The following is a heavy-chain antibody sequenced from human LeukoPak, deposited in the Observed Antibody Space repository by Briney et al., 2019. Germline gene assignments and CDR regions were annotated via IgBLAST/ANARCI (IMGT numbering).Heavy chain of an antibody. Sequence: GGSLRLSCAASGFTFSSYSMNWVRQAPGKGLEWVSSISSSSSYIYYADSVKGRFTISRDNAKNSLYLQMNSLRAEDTAVYYCAKDARYYGSGSYFAPGFGDIWGQGTMVTVSS. J-gene: IGHJ3*02. D-gene: IGHD3-10*01. CDR1: GFTFSSYS. V-gene: IGHV3-21*04. CDR2: ISSSSSYI. CDR3: AKDARYYGSGSYFAPGFGDI.